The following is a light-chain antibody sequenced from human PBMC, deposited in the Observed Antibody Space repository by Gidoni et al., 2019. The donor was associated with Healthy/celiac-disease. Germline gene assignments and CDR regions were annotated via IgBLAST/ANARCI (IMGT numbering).Light chain of an antibody. CDR1: SIVRQS. CDR3: QVRDSFSDHRGV. CDR2: DDT. V-gene: IGLV3-21*02. J-gene: IGLJ3*02. Sequence: SYVLTQPPSVAVATGQTAKITCGGNSIVRQSVQWYQQKPGQAPVLVVYDDTDRPSGLPERFSGSTSGNTATLTISRVEAGDEADYYCQVRDSFSDHRGVFGGGTKVTVL.